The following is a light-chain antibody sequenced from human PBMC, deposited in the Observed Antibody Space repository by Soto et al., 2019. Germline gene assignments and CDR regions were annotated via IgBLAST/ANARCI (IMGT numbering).Light chain of an antibody. CDR2: GAS. J-gene: IGKJ1*01. V-gene: IGKV3-20*01. Sequence: EIVLTQSPGTPSLSTGERATLSCRASQSVSSSYLAWYQQKPGQAPRLLIYGASSRATGIPDRFSGSGSGTDFTLTISRLEPEDFAVYNCQPYGSSRWALGQGTKVDIK. CDR1: QSVSSSY. CDR3: QPYGSSRWA.